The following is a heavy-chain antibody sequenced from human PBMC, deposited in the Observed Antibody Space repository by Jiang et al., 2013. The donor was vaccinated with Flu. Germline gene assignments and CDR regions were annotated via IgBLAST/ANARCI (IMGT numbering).Heavy chain of an antibody. V-gene: IGHV1-69*06. CDR3: ARGLGSGSYSSYYFDY. CDR2: IIPIFGTA. D-gene: IGHD3-10*02. J-gene: IGHJ4*02. CDR1: GGTFSSYA. Sequence: SGAEVKKPGSSVKVSCKASGGTFSSYAISWVRQAPGQGLEWMGGIIPIFGTANYAQKFQGRVTITADKSTSTAYMELSSLRSEDTAVYYCARGLGSGSYSSYYFDYWGQGTLVTVSS.